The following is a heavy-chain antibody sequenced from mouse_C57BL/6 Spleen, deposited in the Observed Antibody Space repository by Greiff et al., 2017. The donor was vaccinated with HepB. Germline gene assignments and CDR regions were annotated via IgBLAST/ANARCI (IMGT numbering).Heavy chain of an antibody. D-gene: IGHD2-3*01. Sequence: VKLMESGAELVKPGASVKLSCKASGYTFTEYTIHWVKQRSGQGLEWIGWFYPGSGSIKYNEKFKDKATLTADKSSSTVYMELSRLTSEDSAVYFCARHEDRDGYHGGFAYWGQGTLVTVSA. CDR1: GYTFTEYT. CDR2: FYPGSGSI. J-gene: IGHJ3*01. V-gene: IGHV1-62-2*01. CDR3: ARHEDRDGYHGGFAY.